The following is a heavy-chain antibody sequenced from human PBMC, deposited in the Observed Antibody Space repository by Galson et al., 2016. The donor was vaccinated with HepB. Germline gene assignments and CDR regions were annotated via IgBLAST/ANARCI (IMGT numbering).Heavy chain of an antibody. CDR3: ARAVLYCSGGSCSTPFDY. CDR1: GVSISRYY. D-gene: IGHD2-15*01. J-gene: IGHJ4*02. Sequence: TLSLTCTVSGVSISRYYWDWIRQPPGKGLEWIGNIYSGGSTNYNPSLKSRVTILEDTSKNQFSLRLSSVTAADTAVYFCARAVLYCSGGSCSTPFDYWGQGTLVSVSS. V-gene: IGHV4-59*01. CDR2: IYSGGST.